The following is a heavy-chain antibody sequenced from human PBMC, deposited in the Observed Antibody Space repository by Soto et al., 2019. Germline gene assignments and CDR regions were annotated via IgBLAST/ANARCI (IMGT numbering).Heavy chain of an antibody. Sequence: GGSLRLSCAASGFTFSSYGMHWVRQAPGKGLEWVAVISYDGSNKYYADSVKGRFTISRDNSKNTLYLQMNSLRAEDTAVYYCAKDRRRINWDYYYMDVWGKGTTVTVSS. CDR3: AKDRRRINWDYYYMDV. V-gene: IGHV3-30*18. CDR1: GFTFSSYG. CDR2: ISYDGSNK. J-gene: IGHJ6*03. D-gene: IGHD7-27*01.